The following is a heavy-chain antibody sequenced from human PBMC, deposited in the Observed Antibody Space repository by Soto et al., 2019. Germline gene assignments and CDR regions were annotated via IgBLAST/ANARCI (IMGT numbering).Heavy chain of an antibody. CDR3: ARTHYDILTGIMLKV. D-gene: IGHD3-9*01. CDR2: IDWDDDK. J-gene: IGHJ6*02. CDR1: GFSLSTSGMR. V-gene: IGHV2-70*04. Sequence: SGRTLVNPTQTLTLSCTFSGFSLSTSGMRVSWIRQPPGKALEWLAGIDWDDDKFYSTSLKTRLTISKGTSKNQVVLTMSNMDPVDTATYYCARTHYDILTGIMLKVWGQGTRVTVSS.